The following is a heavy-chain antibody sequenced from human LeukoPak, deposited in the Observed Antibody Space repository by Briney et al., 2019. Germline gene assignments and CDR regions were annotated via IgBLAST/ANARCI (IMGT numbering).Heavy chain of an antibody. CDR2: IRYDGSNK. CDR3: ARDGLSRYSSSWYYMDV. Sequence: PGGSLRLSCAASGFTFSSYGIHWVRQAPGKGLEWVAFIRYDGSNKYHADSVKGRFTISRDNSKNTVYLQMNSLRAEDTAVYYCARDGLSRYSSSWYYMDVWGKGTTVTVSS. V-gene: IGHV3-30*02. J-gene: IGHJ6*03. CDR1: GFTFSSYG. D-gene: IGHD6-13*01.